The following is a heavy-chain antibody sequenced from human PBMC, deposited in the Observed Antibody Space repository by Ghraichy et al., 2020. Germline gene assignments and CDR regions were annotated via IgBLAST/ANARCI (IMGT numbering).Heavy chain of an antibody. CDR2: IYPGYSDT. D-gene: IGHD5-24*01. J-gene: IGHJ4*02. Sequence: GESLNISCKGSGYSFSTYWIGCVRQMPWKGLEWMVIIYPGYSDTRYSPSFQGQVTISAYKSITTAYLQWSSLKASDTAMYYCARRRHGYDYWGQGTLVTVSS. CDR3: ARRRHGYDY. V-gene: IGHV5-51*01. CDR1: GYSFSTYW.